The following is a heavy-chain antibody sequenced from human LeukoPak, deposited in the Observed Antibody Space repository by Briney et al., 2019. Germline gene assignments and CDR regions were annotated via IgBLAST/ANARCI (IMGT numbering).Heavy chain of an antibody. V-gene: IGHV4-34*01. CDR1: AGSFSGYY. CDR3: ARVRRPYCSSTSCYGRGWFDP. J-gene: IGHJ5*02. Sequence: SETLSLTCAVYAGSFSGYYWSWIRQPPGKGLEWIGEINHSGSTNYNPSLKSRVTISVDASKNQFSLKLSSVTAADTAVYYCARVRRPYCSSTSCYGRGWFDPWGQGTLVTVSS. CDR2: INHSGST. D-gene: IGHD2-2*01.